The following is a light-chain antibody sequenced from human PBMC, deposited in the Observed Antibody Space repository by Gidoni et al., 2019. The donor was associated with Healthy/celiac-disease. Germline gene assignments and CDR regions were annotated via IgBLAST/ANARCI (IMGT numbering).Light chain of an antibody. V-gene: IGKV3-11*01. J-gene: IGKJ5*01. Sequence: EIVLTQPPATLSLSPGERATLSCRASQSVSSYLAWYQQKPGQAPRLLIYDASNRATGIPARFSASGSGTDFTLTISSLEPEDFAVYYCQQRSNWPITFGQGTRLEIK. CDR1: QSVSSY. CDR2: DAS. CDR3: QQRSNWPIT.